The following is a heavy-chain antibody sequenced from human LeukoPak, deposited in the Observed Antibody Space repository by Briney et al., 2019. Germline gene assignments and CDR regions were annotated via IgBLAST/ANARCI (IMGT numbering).Heavy chain of an antibody. J-gene: IGHJ4*02. CDR2: IYYSGST. V-gene: IGHV4-39*01. CDR1: GGSISSSSYY. CDR3: ARGEDYYDSSGSFDY. Sequence: SETLSLTCTVSGGSISSSSYYWGWIRQPPGKGLEWIGSIYYSGSTYYNPSLKSRVTISVDTSKNQFSLKLSSVTAADTAVYYCARGEDYYDSSGSFDYWGQGTLVTVSS. D-gene: IGHD3-22*01.